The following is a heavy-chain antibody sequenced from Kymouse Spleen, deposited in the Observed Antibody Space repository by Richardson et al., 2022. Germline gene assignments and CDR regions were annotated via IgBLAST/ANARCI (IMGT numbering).Heavy chain of an antibody. Sequence: QVQLQQWGAGLLKPSETLSLTCAVYGGSFSGYYWSWIRQPPGKGLEWIGEINHSGSTNYNPSLKSRVTISVDTSKNQFSLKLSSVTAADTAVYYCARGGPGYSSSSWDYWGQGTLVTVSS. J-gene: IGHJ4*02. D-gene: IGHD6-13*01. V-gene: IGHV4-34*01. CDR1: GGSFSGYY. CDR3: ARGGPGYSSSSWDY. CDR2: INHSGST.